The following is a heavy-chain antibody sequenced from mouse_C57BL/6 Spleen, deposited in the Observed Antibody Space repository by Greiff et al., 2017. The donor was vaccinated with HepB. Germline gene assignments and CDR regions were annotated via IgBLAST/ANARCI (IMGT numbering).Heavy chain of an antibody. D-gene: IGHD2-3*01. Sequence: EVKLMESGGGLVQPGGSLSLSCAASGFTFTDYYMSWVRQPPGQALEWLGFIRNKANGYTTEYSASVKGRFTITRDNSQSILYLQMNALRAEDSATYYCARFSYEYDDMDYWGQGTSVTVSS. CDR1: GFTFTDYY. CDR2: IRNKANGYTT. V-gene: IGHV7-3*01. J-gene: IGHJ4*01. CDR3: ARFSYEYDDMDY.